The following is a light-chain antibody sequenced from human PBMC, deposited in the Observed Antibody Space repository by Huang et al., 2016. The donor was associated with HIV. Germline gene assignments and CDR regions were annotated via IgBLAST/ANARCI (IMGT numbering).Light chain of an antibody. CDR1: QSVLYTSNNKSH. Sequence: DIVLTQSPDSLAVSLGGRATINCKSSQSVLYTSNNKSHLAWYQQKPGQPPTLLIYCASTRESGVPDRFSGSGSGTDFILTIRSLQAEDVAVYYCQQYYSTPLYTFGQGTKLEIK. CDR2: CAS. J-gene: IGKJ2*01. V-gene: IGKV4-1*01. CDR3: QQYYSTPLYT.